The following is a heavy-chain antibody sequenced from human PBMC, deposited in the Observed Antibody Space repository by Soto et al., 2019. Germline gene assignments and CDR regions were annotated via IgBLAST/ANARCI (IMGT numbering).Heavy chain of an antibody. CDR1: GGSISSGGYY. J-gene: IGHJ4*02. CDR3: ARSPPTYYYDSSCPLAFDY. D-gene: IGHD3-22*01. CDR2: IYYSGST. Sequence: SETLSLTCTVSGGSISSGGYYWSWVRQHPGKGLEWIGYIYYSGSTYYNPSLKSRITTSVDTSKNQFSLKLSSVTAAETAVYYCARSPPTYYYDSSCPLAFDYWGQGTLVTVSS. V-gene: IGHV4-31*03.